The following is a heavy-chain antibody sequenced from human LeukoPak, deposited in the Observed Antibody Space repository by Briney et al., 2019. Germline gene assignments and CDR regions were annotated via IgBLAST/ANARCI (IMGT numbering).Heavy chain of an antibody. CDR3: AKGHGWEASYYYYYMDV. D-gene: IGHD1-26*01. V-gene: IGHV3-74*01. CDR1: GFTFSSYW. J-gene: IGHJ6*03. CDR2: INSDGSST. Sequence: GGSLRLSCAASGFTFSSYWMHWVRQAPGKGLVWVSRINSDGSSTSYADSVKGRFTISRDNAKNTLYLQMNSLRPEDTAVYYCAKGHGWEASYYYYYMDVWGKGTTVTISS.